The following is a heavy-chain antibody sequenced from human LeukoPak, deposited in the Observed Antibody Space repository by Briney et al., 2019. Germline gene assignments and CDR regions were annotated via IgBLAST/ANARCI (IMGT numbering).Heavy chain of an antibody. CDR3: ARGRYGDYYFDY. J-gene: IGHJ4*02. V-gene: IGHV1-8*01. CDR2: MNPNSGNT. CDR1: GYTFTSYD. Sequence: ASVKVSCKASGYTFTSYDINWVRQATGQGLEWVGWMNPNSGNTGYAQKFQGRVTMTRNTSISTAYMELSSLRSEDTAVYYCARGRYGDYYFDYWGQGTLVTVSS. D-gene: IGHD4-17*01.